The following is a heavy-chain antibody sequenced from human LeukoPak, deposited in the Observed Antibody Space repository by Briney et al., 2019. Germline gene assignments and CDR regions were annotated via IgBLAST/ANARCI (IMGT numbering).Heavy chain of an antibody. V-gene: IGHV3-23*01. J-gene: IGHJ4*02. Sequence: PGGSLRLSCAASGFTFSSYAMSWVRQAPGKGLEWVSAISGSGGSTYYADSAKGRFTISRDNSKNTLYLQMNSLRAEDTAVYYCAKMVTRDIVEDYWGQGTLVTVSS. D-gene: IGHD5-12*01. CDR1: GFTFSSYA. CDR2: ISGSGGST. CDR3: AKMVTRDIVEDY.